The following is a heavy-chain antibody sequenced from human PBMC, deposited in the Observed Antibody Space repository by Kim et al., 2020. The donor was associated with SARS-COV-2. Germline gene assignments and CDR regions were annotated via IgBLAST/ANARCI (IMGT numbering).Heavy chain of an antibody. D-gene: IGHD3-9*01. V-gene: IGHV4-30-2*05. CDR3: ARAYYDWWFDP. Sequence: YNPAIKGRFPLSIDTSKNQFSLTQPSVTAADTAVYYCARAYYDWWFDPWGQGALVTVSS. J-gene: IGHJ5*02.